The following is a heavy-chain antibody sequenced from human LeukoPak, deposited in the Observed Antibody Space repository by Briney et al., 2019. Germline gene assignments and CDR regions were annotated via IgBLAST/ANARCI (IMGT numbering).Heavy chain of an antibody. V-gene: IGHV1-8*03. Sequence: ASVTLSLTASVYTFTINDINWVWHATRQGLEWMGWRNPNSGNTGYTQNIEGTPTITRHTSISTAYMELRSLRSEPTAVSYCARRGTDILVVPAAMRGAYLDVWGKGTTVTVSS. CDR2: RNPNSGNT. D-gene: IGHD2-2*01. CDR1: VYTFTIND. J-gene: IGHJ6*03. CDR3: ARRGTDILVVPAAMRGAYLDV.